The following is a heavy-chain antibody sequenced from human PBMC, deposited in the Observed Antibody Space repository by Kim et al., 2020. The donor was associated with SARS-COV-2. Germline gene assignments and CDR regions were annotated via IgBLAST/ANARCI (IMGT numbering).Heavy chain of an antibody. CDR3: ARVVSGWYEEYFDY. J-gene: IGHJ4*02. CDR1: GGSISSYY. Sequence: SETLSLTCTVSGGSISSYYWSWIRQPPGKGLEWIGYIYYSGSTNYNPSLKSRVTISVDTSKNQFSLKLSSVTAADTAVYYCARVVSGWYEEYFDYWGQGTLVTVSS. V-gene: IGHV4-59*13. D-gene: IGHD6-19*01. CDR2: IYYSGST.